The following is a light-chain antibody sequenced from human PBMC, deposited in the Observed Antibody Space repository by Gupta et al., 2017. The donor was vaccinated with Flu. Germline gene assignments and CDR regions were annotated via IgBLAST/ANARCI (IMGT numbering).Light chain of an antibody. CDR3: RQATQYPFT. J-gene: IGKJ3*01. CDR1: QGLVHNDGNTY. V-gene: IGKV2-24*01. Sequence: DIVMTQTPLSSPVTLGQPASISCRSSQGLVHNDGNTYLTWLQQRPVQPPRLLIYKVSNRFSGVLDRFSDSGAGSDFTLKISRVEAEDVGIYYCRQATQYPFTFGPGTKLDIK. CDR2: KVS.